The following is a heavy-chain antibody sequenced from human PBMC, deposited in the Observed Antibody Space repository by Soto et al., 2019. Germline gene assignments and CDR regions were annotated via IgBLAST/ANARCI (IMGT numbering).Heavy chain of an antibody. V-gene: IGHV3-23*01. Sequence: GGSLGLSCAASGFTCSSSWMHWVRQAPGKGLVWVSAISGSGGSTYYADSVKGRFTISRDNSKNTLYLQMNSLRAEDTAVYYCADASVGQVVLVSHLDACDICGKGPRV. CDR2: ISGSGGST. D-gene: IGHD6-13*01. CDR1: GFTCSSSW. J-gene: IGHJ3*02. CDR3: ADASVGQVVLVSHLDACDI.